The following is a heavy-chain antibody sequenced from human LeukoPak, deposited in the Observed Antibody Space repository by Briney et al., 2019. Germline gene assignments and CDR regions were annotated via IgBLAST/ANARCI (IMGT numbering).Heavy chain of an antibody. CDR1: GFTFGNAG. Sequence: GGSLRLSCAASGFTFGNAGMSWVRQAPGKGLEWVGRIMSKSDGGTTAYGAPVKGRFAISRDDSKNTLYLQMKGLETEDTAVYFCTTASVTMVRGVINPDAFDVWGLGTMVIVSS. J-gene: IGHJ3*01. V-gene: IGHV3-15*01. CDR3: TTASVTMVRGVINPDAFDV. D-gene: IGHD3-10*01. CDR2: IMSKSDGGTT.